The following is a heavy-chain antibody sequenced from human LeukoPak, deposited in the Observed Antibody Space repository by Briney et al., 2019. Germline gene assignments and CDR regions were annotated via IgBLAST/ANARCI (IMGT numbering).Heavy chain of an antibody. Sequence: ASVKVSCKASGYTFTGYYMHWVRQAPGQGLEWMGWINPNSGGTNYAQKFQGRVTMTRDTSISTAYMELSRLRSDDTAVYYCARGSYQLLYGWYFDLWGRGTLVTVSS. V-gene: IGHV1-2*02. CDR1: GYTFTGYY. D-gene: IGHD2-2*02. J-gene: IGHJ2*01. CDR2: INPNSGGT. CDR3: ARGSYQLLYGWYFDL.